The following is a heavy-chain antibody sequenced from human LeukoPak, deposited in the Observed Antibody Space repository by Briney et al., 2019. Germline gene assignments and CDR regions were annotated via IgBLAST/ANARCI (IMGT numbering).Heavy chain of an antibody. V-gene: IGHV4-59*01. CDR3: ARRYCSGGSCYSALDY. CDR2: IYYSGST. J-gene: IGHJ4*02. CDR1: GGSISSYY. Sequence: SSETLSLTCTVSGGSISSYYWSWIRQPPGKGLEGMGYIYYSGSTNYNPSLKSRVTISVDTSKNQFSLKLSSVTAADTAVYYCARRYCSGGSCYSALDYWGQGALVTVSS. D-gene: IGHD2-15*01.